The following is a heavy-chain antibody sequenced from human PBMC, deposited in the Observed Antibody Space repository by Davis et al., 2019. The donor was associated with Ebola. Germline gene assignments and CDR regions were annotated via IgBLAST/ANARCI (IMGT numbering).Heavy chain of an antibody. CDR2: ISAYNGNT. CDR1: GYTFTSYG. Sequence: AASVKVSCKASGYTFTSYGISWVRQAPGQGLEWMGWISAYNGNTNYAQKLQGRVTITADESTSTAYMELSSLRSEDTAVYYCARVSHDYSNYVGNWFDPWGQGTLVTVSS. V-gene: IGHV1-18*01. J-gene: IGHJ5*02. CDR3: ARVSHDYSNYVGNWFDP. D-gene: IGHD4-11*01.